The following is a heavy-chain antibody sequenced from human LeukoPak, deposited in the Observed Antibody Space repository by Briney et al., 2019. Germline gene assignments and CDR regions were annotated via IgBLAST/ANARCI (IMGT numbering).Heavy chain of an antibody. J-gene: IGHJ4*02. CDR2: INHSGST. Sequence: SETLSLTCTVSGGSISSSSYYWSWIRQPPGKGLEWIGEINHSGSTNYNPSLKSRVTISVDTSKNQFSLKLSSVTAADTAVYYCARIAYPGGLIDYWGQGTLVTVSS. CDR1: GGSISSSSYY. CDR3: ARIAYPGGLIDY. V-gene: IGHV4-39*07. D-gene: IGHD2-15*01.